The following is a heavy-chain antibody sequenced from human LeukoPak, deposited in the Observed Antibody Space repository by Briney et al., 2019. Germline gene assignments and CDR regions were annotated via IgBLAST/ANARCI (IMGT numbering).Heavy chain of an antibody. V-gene: IGHV1-2*02. CDR2: ISPHSGGT. CDR1: GYSFSDYY. CDR3: ARGAQFLEYLFY. J-gene: IGHJ4*02. Sequence: ASVKVSCKASGYSFSDYYMHWVRQAPGQGLEWMGWISPHSGGTDYAQKLQGRVTMTRDTSISTVYMELSSLRSDDTAVYYCARGAQFLEYLFYWGQGTLVTVSS. D-gene: IGHD3-3*01.